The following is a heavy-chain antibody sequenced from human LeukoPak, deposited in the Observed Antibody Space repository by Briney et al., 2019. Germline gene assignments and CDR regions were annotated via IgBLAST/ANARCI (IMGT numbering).Heavy chain of an antibody. D-gene: IGHD4-23*01. J-gene: IGHJ4*02. Sequence: PGGSLRLSCAASGFTFSSYAMSWVRQAPGKGLVWVSRINSDGSSTSYADSVKGRFTISRDNAKNTLYLQMNSLRAEDTAVYYCASGGYGGTDIDYWGQGTLVTVSS. CDR1: GFTFSSYA. CDR2: INSDGSST. V-gene: IGHV3-74*01. CDR3: ASGGYGGTDIDY.